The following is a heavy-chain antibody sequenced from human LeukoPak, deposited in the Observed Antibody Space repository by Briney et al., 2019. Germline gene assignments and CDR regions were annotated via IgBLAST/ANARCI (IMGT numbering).Heavy chain of an antibody. CDR2: IYYSGST. CDR3: ARVAYYDFWSGYSYYYYYYMDV. CDR1: GGSISSYY. Sequence: SETLSLTCTVSGGSISSYYWSWIRQPPGKGLEWIGYIYYSGSTNYNPSLKSRVTISVDTSKNQFSLKLSSVTAADTAVYYCARVAYYDFWSGYSYYYYYYMDVWGKGTTVTVSS. V-gene: IGHV4-59*01. J-gene: IGHJ6*03. D-gene: IGHD3-3*01.